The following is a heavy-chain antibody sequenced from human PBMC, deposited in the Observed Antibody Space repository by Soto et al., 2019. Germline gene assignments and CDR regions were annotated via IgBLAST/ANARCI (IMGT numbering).Heavy chain of an antibody. CDR3: AKETGYSSSWYGNYYYGMDV. Sequence: QVQLVESGGGVVQPGRSLRLSCAASGFTFSSYGMHWVRQAPGKGLEWVAVISYDGSNKYYADPVKGRFTISRDNSKNTLYLQMNSLRAEDTAVYYCAKETGYSSSWYGNYYYGMDVWGQGTTVTVSS. CDR1: GFTFSSYG. D-gene: IGHD6-13*01. J-gene: IGHJ6*02. CDR2: ISYDGSNK. V-gene: IGHV3-30*18.